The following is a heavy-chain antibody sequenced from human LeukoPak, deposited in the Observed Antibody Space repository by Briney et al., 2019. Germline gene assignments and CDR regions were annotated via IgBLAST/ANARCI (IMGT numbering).Heavy chain of an antibody. CDR3: ARDYDSSGLMAFDI. V-gene: IGHV1-18*01. D-gene: IGHD3-22*01. J-gene: IGHJ3*02. CDR2: ISAYNGNT. Sequence: ASVKVSCKASGYTFTSYGISWVRQAPGQGLEWMGRISAYNGNTNYAQKLQGRVTMTTDTSTSTAYMELRSLRSDDTAVYYCARDYDSSGLMAFDIWGQGTMVTVSS. CDR1: GYTFTSYG.